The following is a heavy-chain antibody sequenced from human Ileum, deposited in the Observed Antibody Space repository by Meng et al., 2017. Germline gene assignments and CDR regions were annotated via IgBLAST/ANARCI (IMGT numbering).Heavy chain of an antibody. D-gene: IGHD3-16*01. CDR1: GGSFSGYY. J-gene: IGHJ4*02. Sequence: HAQLQQWGAGLLKPSETLSLTCAVYGGSFSGYYWSWIRQPPGKGLEWIGEINHSGSTNYNPSLKSRVTISVVTSKNQFSLKLSSVTAADTAVYYCARGGGRYGPDFDYWGQGTLVTASS. CDR2: INHSGST. CDR3: ARGGGRYGPDFDY. V-gene: IGHV4-34*01.